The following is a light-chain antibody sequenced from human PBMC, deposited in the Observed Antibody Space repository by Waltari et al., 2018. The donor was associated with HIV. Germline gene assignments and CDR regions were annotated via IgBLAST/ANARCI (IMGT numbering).Light chain of an antibody. V-gene: IGLV2-14*03. CDR2: EVT. CDR3: SSYVSSNTVV. J-gene: IGLJ2*01. CDR1: TSDVGHYHF. Sequence: QSALTQPASVSGSPGQSITIPCSGTTSDVGHYHFVSWYQQHPGRAPKLMIHEVTNRASGASTRCSGSKSGKTAYLTISGLQAEDEADYDCSSYVSSNTVVFGGGTKLTVL.